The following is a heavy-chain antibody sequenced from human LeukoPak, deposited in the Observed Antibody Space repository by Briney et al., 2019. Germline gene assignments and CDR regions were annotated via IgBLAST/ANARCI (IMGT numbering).Heavy chain of an antibody. CDR2: IYPGDSDT. V-gene: IGHV5-51*01. D-gene: IGHD6-13*01. Sequence: GESLKISCKGGGYSFTSYWIGWVRQMPGKGLEWMGIIYPGDSDTRYSPSFQGQVTISADKSISTAYLQWSSLKASDTAMYYCARLPHSIAAAGNFDYWGQGTLVTVSS. CDR3: ARLPHSIAAAGNFDY. CDR1: GYSFTSYW. J-gene: IGHJ4*02.